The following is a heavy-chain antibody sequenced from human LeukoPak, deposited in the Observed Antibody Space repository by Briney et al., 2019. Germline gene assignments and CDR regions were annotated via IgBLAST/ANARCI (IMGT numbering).Heavy chain of an antibody. CDR3: ARVLAYGSGSYYNPLYYYGMDV. D-gene: IGHD3-10*01. CDR2: IYYSGST. V-gene: IGHV4-59*01. CDR1: GGSISSYY. J-gene: IGHJ6*02. Sequence: PSETLSLTCTVSGGSISSYYWSWIRQPPGKGLEWIGYIYYSGSTNYNPSLKSRVTISVDTSKNQFSLRLSSVTAADTAVYYCARVLAYGSGSYYNPLYYYGMDVWGQGTTVTASS.